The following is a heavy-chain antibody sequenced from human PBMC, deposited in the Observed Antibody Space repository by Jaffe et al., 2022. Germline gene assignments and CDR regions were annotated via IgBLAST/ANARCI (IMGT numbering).Heavy chain of an antibody. CDR1: GFSVTSNY. D-gene: IGHD7-27*01. V-gene: IGHV3-53*02. CDR2: IYKVGSAFGSI. J-gene: IGHJ2*01. Sequence: ELQLVETGGGLIQPGGSLRLSCAASGFSVTSNYMTWVRQPPGKGLEWVSSIYKVGSAFGSIFYADSVRDRFTISRDDSRNTVSLQMNRLRPDDTAMYYCARDKSGDRDWYFDLWGRGTLVTVSS. CDR3: ARDKSGDRDWYFDL.